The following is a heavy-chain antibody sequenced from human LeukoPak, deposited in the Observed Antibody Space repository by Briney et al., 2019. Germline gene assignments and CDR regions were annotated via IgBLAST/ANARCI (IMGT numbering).Heavy chain of an antibody. V-gene: IGHV1-2*02. D-gene: IGHD3-22*01. CDR2: INPNSGGT. CDR1: GYTFTGYY. Sequence: ASVKVSCKASGYTFTGYYMHWVRQAPGQGLEWMGWINPNSGGTNYAQKFQGRVTMTRDTSISTAYMELSRLRSDDTAVYYCARGHDSSGYTPDYWGQGTLVTVSS. CDR3: ARGHDSSGYTPDY. J-gene: IGHJ4*02.